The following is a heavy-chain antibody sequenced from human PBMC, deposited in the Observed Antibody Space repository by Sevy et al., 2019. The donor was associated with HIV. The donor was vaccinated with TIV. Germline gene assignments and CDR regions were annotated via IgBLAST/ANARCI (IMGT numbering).Heavy chain of an antibody. J-gene: IGHJ3*02. V-gene: IGHV1-2*02. CDR1: GYTFTAYF. CDR3: AMEYYDNSGFGYYAFDI. Sequence: ASVKVSCKASGYTFTAYFMHWLRQAPGQGLEWMGWINPHSRATNSAQTFQGRVTMTRDTSISTAYMELSRLTSDDTAVYYCAMEYYDNSGFGYYAFDIWGQGTLVTVSS. D-gene: IGHD3-22*01. CDR2: INPHSRAT.